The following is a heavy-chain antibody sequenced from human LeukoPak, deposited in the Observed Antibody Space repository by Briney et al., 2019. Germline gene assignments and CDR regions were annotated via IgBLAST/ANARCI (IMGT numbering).Heavy chain of an antibody. Sequence: GGSLRLSCAASGFTFNTFDMTWVRQAPGKGLECVSYISSGSSTRYYADSVKGRFTISRDNSKNTLYLQMNSLRAEDTAVYYCARVRNRIQLWPLFDYWGQGTLVTVSS. CDR3: ARVRNRIQLWPLFDY. V-gene: IGHV3-48*01. D-gene: IGHD5-18*01. CDR1: GFTFNTFD. CDR2: ISSGSSTR. J-gene: IGHJ4*02.